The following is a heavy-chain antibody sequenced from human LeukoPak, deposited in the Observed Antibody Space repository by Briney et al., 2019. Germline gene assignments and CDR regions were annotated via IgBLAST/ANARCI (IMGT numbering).Heavy chain of an antibody. CDR3: ARPSYADSGSYLKH. Sequence: GASVKVSCKASGYTFTSYGISWVRQAPRQGLEWMGWISAYNGNTNYAQKLQGRVTMTTDTSTSTAYMELRSLRSDDTAVYYCARPSYADSGSYLKHWGQGTLVTVSS. CDR1: GYTFTSYG. D-gene: IGHD1-26*01. V-gene: IGHV1-18*01. CDR2: ISAYNGNT. J-gene: IGHJ1*01.